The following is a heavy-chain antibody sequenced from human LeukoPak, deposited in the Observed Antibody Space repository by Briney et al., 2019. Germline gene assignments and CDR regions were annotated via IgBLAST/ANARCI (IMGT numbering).Heavy chain of an antibody. CDR3: ARGDYSGMNY. CDR1: GGSISSGGYS. Sequence: PSETLSLTCTVSGGSISSGGYSWSWIRQHPGKGLEWIGYIYYSGSTYYNPSLKSRVTISVDTSKNQFSLKLSSVTAADTAVYYCARGDYSGMNYWGQGTLVTVSS. V-gene: IGHV4-31*03. D-gene: IGHD2-15*01. J-gene: IGHJ4*01. CDR2: IYYSGST.